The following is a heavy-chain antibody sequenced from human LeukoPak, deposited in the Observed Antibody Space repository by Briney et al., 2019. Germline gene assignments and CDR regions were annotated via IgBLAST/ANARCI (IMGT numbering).Heavy chain of an antibody. D-gene: IGHD6-19*01. CDR1: GFTFSTYA. V-gene: IGHV3-48*03. CDR2: ITNNGSTI. J-gene: IGHJ5*02. CDR3: VGGIEVSGTFSWFDP. Sequence: GGSLRLSCAASGFTFSTYAMNWVRQAPGKGLEWVSYITNNGSTIYYADSVKGRFTISRDKAENSLYLQMNSLRVEDTAVYYCVGGIEVSGTFSWFDPWGQGTLVTVSS.